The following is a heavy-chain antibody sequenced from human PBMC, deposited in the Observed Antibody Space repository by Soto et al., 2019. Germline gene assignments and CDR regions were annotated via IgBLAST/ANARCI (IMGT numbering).Heavy chain of an antibody. D-gene: IGHD3-16*02. V-gene: IGHV1-2*04. J-gene: IGHJ4*02. CDR2: INVNSGGT. Sequence: QVQLVQSGAEVEKPGASVKVSCKASGYTFTGNYMHWVRQAPGQGFEWMGWINVNSGGTKYAQKFQGWVTMTSDTSISTAYRELSRLRSDDTAVYYCARGDKLSLYPQLDYWGQGTLVTVSS. CDR1: GYTFTGNY. CDR3: ARGDKLSLYPQLDY.